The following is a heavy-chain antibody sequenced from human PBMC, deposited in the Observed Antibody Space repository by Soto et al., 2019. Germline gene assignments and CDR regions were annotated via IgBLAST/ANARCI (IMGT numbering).Heavy chain of an antibody. J-gene: IGHJ3*02. V-gene: IGHV4-4*02. Sequence: SETLSLTCAVSGDSISSSNWWSWVRQPPGKRLEWIGEIYTSGSTNYNPSLKSRVTISVDKSTNQFSLKLSSVTAADTAVYYCARDKQAVRGVIISFDIWGQGTMVTVSS. CDR2: IYTSGST. CDR3: ARDKQAVRGVIISFDI. CDR1: GDSISSSNW. D-gene: IGHD3-10*01.